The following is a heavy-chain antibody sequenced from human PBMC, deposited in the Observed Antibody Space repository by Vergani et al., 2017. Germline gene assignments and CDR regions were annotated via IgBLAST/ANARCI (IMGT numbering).Heavy chain of an antibody. CDR1: GGTFSSYT. V-gene: IGHV1-69*02. J-gene: IGHJ5*02. CDR2: IIPILGIA. CDR3: ARVEGLVNWFDP. D-gene: IGHD6-19*01. Sequence: QVQLVQSGAEVKKPGSSVKVSCKASGGTFSSYTISWVRKAPGQGLEWMGRIIPILGIANYAQKFQGRVTITTDKSTSTAYMELSSLRSEDTAVYYCARVEGLVNWFDPWGQGTLVTVSS.